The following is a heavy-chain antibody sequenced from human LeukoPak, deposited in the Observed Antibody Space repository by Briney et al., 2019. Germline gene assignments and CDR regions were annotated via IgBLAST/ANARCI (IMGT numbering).Heavy chain of an antibody. V-gene: IGHV3-30*02. D-gene: IGHD3-10*01. CDR2: IRYDGSNK. CDR3: AKDADDYYGSGSHPSFDP. Sequence: GSLRLSCAASGFTLSSYGMHWVRQAPGKGLEWVAFIRYDGSNKYYADSVKGRFTISRDNSKNTLYLQMKSLRAEDTAVYYCAKDADDYYGSGSHPSFDPWGQGTLVTVSS. CDR1: GFTLSSYG. J-gene: IGHJ5*02.